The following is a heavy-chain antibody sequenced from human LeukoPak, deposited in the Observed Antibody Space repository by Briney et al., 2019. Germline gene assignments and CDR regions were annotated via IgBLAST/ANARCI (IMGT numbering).Heavy chain of an antibody. CDR3: ARDRDGSYLPYWYFDL. V-gene: IGHV4-4*07. CDR2: IYTSGST. J-gene: IGHJ2*01. CDR1: GGSISSYY. D-gene: IGHD1-26*01. Sequence: SETLSLTCTVSGGSISSYYWSWIRQPAGKGLEWIGRIYTSGSTNYNPFLKSRVTMSVDTSKNQFSLKLSSVTAADTAVYYCARDRDGSYLPYWYFDLWGRGTLVTVSS.